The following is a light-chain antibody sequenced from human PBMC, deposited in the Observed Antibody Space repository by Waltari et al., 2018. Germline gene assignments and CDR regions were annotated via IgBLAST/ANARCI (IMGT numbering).Light chain of an antibody. CDR2: EVS. CDR1: DSDFGAYDF. V-gene: IGLV2-14*01. CDR3: SSYTTSSAPGV. J-gene: IGLJ1*01. Sequence: QSALTQPASVSGPPGQSITISCSGTDSDFGAYDFVSWYQQHPGKAPHLIIYEVSHRPSGISNRFSASKSGNTASLTSAGLQAEDEADYYCSSYTTSSAPGVFGTGTRVTVL.